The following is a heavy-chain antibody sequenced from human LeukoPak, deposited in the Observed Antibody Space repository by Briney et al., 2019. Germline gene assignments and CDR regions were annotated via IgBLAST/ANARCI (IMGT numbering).Heavy chain of an antibody. V-gene: IGHV3-23*01. CDR1: GFIFSTYA. CDR2: ISNVGYST. J-gene: IGHJ4*02. D-gene: IGHD2-15*01. Sequence: GGSLRPSCAASGFIFSTYAMSWVRQAPGKGLEWVSGISNVGYSTYYADSVKGRFIISRDNSKNTLFLQMNSLRGEDTAIYYCAKERCSGGSCSSTPDYWGQGTLVTVSS. CDR3: AKERCSGGSCSSTPDY.